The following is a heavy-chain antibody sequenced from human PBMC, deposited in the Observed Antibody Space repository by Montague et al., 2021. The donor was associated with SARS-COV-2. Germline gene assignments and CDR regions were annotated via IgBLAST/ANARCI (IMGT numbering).Heavy chain of an antibody. CDR2: IYHSGST. Sequence: SETLSLTCTVSGYSISGGYYWGWIRQPPGKGLEWIGSIYHSGSTXYNPSLKSRVTIPVDTSKNQFSLKLSSVTAADTAVYYCARSQDCSTTSCHFDYWGQGPLVTVSS. V-gene: IGHV4-38-2*02. CDR1: GYSISGGYY. D-gene: IGHD2-2*01. J-gene: IGHJ4*02. CDR3: ARSQDCSTTSCHFDY.